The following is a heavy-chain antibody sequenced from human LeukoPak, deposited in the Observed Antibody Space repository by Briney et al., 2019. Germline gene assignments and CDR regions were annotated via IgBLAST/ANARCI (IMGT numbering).Heavy chain of an antibody. D-gene: IGHD6-19*01. V-gene: IGHV3-7*03. Sequence: PGGSLRLSCAASGFTFSSYWMSWVRQAPGKGLEWVANIKQDGSEKYYVDSVKGRFTISRHNAKNSLYLQMNGLRAEDTAVYYCARGYSSGWYFDYWGQGTLVTVSS. CDR1: GFTFSSYW. CDR3: ARGYSSGWYFDY. J-gene: IGHJ4*02. CDR2: IKQDGSEK.